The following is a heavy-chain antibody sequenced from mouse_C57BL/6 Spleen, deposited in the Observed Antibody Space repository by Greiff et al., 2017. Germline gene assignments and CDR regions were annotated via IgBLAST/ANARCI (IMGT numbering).Heavy chain of an antibody. D-gene: IGHD1-1*01. CDR3: ARATTVVAPFAY. CDR2: ISGGGGDT. J-gene: IGHJ3*01. V-gene: IGHV5-9*04. CDR1: GFTFSSYT. Sequence: GQLVESGGGLVKPGGSLKLSCAASGFTFSSYTMSWVRQTPEKRLEWVATISGGGGDTYYPDSVKGRFTISRDNAKNTLYLQMSSLRSEDTALYYCARATTVVAPFAYWGQGTLVTVSA.